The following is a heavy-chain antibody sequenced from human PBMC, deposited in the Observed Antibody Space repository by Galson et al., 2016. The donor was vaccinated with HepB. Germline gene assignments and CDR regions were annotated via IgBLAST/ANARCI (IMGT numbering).Heavy chain of an antibody. CDR3: ARGLAYNYGYFDY. J-gene: IGHJ4*02. D-gene: IGHD5-18*01. CDR2: ISFDGNNK. V-gene: IGHV3-30-3*01. CDR1: GFTFSHYN. Sequence: SLRLSCAASGFTFSHYNMHWVRQPPGKGLEWVAVISFDGNNKYYADSVKGRITTSRDNSKNTMYLQMNSLRGEDTAVYYCARGLAYNYGYFDYWGQGTLVTVSS.